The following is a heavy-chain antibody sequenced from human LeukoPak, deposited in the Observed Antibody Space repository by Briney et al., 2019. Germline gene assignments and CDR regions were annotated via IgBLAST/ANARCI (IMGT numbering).Heavy chain of an antibody. V-gene: IGHV1-2*02. CDR3: GRGDWFDP. CDR1: GGTFSSYA. Sequence: ASVKVSCKASGGTFSSYAISWVRQAPGQGLEWMGWFNPNSGGTNYAQKFQGRVTMTRDTSINTAYMELSRLRSDDTAVYYCGRGDWFDPWGQGTLVTVSS. J-gene: IGHJ5*02. CDR2: FNPNSGGT.